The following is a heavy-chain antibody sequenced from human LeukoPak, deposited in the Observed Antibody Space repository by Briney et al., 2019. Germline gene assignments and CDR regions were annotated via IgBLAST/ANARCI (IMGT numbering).Heavy chain of an antibody. Sequence: ASVKVSCKASGYTFTSYGISWVRQAPGQGLEWMGWISAYNGNTNYAQKLQGRVTMTTDTSTSTAYMELRSLRSDDTAVYYCARDIRQDTYYYYGMDVWGQGTTVTVSS. V-gene: IGHV1-18*01. CDR3: ARDIRQDTYYYYGMDV. CDR1: GYTFTSYG. J-gene: IGHJ6*02. CDR2: ISAYNGNT. D-gene: IGHD1-1*01.